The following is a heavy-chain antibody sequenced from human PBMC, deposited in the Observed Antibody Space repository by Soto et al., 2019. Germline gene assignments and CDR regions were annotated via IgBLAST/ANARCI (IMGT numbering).Heavy chain of an antibody. D-gene: IGHD3-22*01. CDR2: IWYDGSNK. V-gene: IGHV3-33*01. CDR1: GFTFSSYG. J-gene: IGHJ1*01. CDR3: ARDLDQYFYDSSIQH. Sequence: QVQLVESGGGVVQPGRSLRLSCAASGFTFSSYGMHWVRQAPGKGLEWVAVIWYDGSNKYYADSVKGRFTISRDNSKNTPYLQMNRLRPEDTGGNYSARDLDQYFYDSSIQHWGQGKPVTVSS.